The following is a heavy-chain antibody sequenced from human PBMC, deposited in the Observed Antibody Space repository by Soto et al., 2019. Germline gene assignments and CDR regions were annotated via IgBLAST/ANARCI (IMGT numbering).Heavy chain of an antibody. CDR3: ARDPPPNIVATIPKSDDY. Sequence: GGSLRLSCAASGFTFSSYSMNWVRQAPGKGLEWVSSISSSSSYIYYADSVKGRFTISRDNAKNSLYLQMNSLRAEDTAVYYCARDPPPNIVATIPKSDDYWGQGTLVTVSS. J-gene: IGHJ4*02. CDR2: ISSSSSYI. V-gene: IGHV3-21*01. D-gene: IGHD5-12*01. CDR1: GFTFSSYS.